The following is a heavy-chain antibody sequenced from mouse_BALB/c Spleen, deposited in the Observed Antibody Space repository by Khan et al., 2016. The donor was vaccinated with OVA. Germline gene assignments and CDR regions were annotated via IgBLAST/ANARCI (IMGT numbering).Heavy chain of an antibody. CDR2: LSNRGTTT. Sequence: EVELVESGGGLVQPGGSLKLSCATSGFTFSDYYMYWVRRTPEKRLEWVAYLSNRGTTTYYPDTVRGRFTISRDNAKNTLYLQMSRLEYEDTAMYYCARDGDDGCLAYWGQGTLVTVSA. CDR3: ARDGDDGCLAY. J-gene: IGHJ3*01. V-gene: IGHV5-12*02. D-gene: IGHD2-3*01. CDR1: GFTFSDYY.